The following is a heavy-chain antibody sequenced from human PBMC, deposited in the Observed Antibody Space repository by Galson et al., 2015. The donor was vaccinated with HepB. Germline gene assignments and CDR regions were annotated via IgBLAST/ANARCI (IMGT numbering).Heavy chain of an antibody. CDR2: IYTSGST. Sequence: TLSLTCTVSGGSISSGSYYWSWIRQPAGKGLEWIGRIYTSGSTNYNPSLKSRVTMSVDTSKNQFSLKLSSVTAADTAVYYCARERSDIVVVPAAIPTYYYYMDVWGKGTTVTVSS. J-gene: IGHJ6*03. D-gene: IGHD2-2*02. CDR1: GGSISSGSYY. V-gene: IGHV4-61*02. CDR3: ARERSDIVVVPAAIPTYYYYMDV.